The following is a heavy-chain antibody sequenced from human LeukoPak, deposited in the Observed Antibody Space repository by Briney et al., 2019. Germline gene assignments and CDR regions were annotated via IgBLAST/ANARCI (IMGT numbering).Heavy chain of an antibody. V-gene: IGHV3-9*01. Sequence: PGRSLRLSCAASGFTFDDYAMHWVRQAPGKGLEWVSGISWNSGSIGYADSVKGRFTISRDNAKNSLYLQMNSLRAEDTALYYCATGNSSSWYCNLDYWGQGTLVTVSS. CDR2: ISWNSGSI. D-gene: IGHD6-13*01. CDR3: ATGNSSSWYCNLDY. J-gene: IGHJ4*02. CDR1: GFTFDDYA.